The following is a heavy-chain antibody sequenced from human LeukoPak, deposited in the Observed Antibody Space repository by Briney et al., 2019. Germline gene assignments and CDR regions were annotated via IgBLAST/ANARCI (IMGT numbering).Heavy chain of an antibody. CDR3: AKNWMERKRYCNSNSCGHFDH. V-gene: IGHV3-23*01. CDR1: GFTFSTYG. J-gene: IGHJ4*02. Sequence: GGSLRLSCAVSGFTFSTYGMDWVRQAPGKGLKWVSALSGSGGSTYYADSVKGRFTISRDNSKNTLYLQMNSLRAEDTAVYYCAKNWMERKRYCNSNSCGHFDHWGQGTLVTVSS. D-gene: IGHD2-2*01. CDR2: LSGSGGST.